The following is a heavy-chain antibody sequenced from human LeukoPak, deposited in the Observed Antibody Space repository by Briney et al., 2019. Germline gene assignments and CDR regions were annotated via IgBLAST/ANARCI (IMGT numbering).Heavy chain of an antibody. CDR2: IYSDGST. CDR1: GFADSIYY. V-gene: IGHV3-53*01. Sequence: QPGGSLRLSCAASGFADSIYYKSWLRQAPGEVLQWASVIYSDGSTYYAESVKGRFTSSRDNSKNTLYLQMNSRRAEDTAVYYCARDSYFHYWGQGTLVTVSS. D-gene: IGHD3-10*01. J-gene: IGHJ4*02. CDR3: ARDSYFHY.